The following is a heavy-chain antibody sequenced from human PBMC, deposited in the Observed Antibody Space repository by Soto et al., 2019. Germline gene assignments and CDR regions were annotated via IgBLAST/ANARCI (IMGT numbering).Heavy chain of an antibody. CDR2: IKQDESDK. CDR1: GFRFRDYW. Sequence: GGSLRLSCAVSGFRFRDYWMSWVRQAPGKGLEWVANIKQDESDKYYVDSVKGRFTISRDNAKNALYLQMNSLRVEDTAVYYCAAYCYTMTCTHFHGYSWGQGTQVTVS. D-gene: IGHD3-16*02. V-gene: IGHV3-7*03. J-gene: IGHJ5*02. CDR3: AAYCYTMTCTHFHGYS.